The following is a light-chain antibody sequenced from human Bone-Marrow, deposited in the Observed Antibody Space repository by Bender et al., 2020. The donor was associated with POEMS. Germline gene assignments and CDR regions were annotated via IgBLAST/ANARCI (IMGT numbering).Light chain of an antibody. J-gene: IGLJ2*01. CDR1: SSDIGNYNY. V-gene: IGLV2-8*01. CDR3: TSYTTSNTVI. Sequence: QSALTQPPSASGSLGQSVTISCTGTSSDIGNYNYVSWYRQHPGRAPRLMIFEVAKRPSGVPDRFSGSKSGNTASLTVSGLQADDEATYYCTSYTTSNTVIFGTGTKVTVL. CDR2: EVA.